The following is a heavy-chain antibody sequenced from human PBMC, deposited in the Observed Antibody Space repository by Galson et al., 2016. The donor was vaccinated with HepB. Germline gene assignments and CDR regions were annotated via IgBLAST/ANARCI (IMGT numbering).Heavy chain of an antibody. Sequence: RLSCAASGFSFSNYGMNWVRQTPGKGLEWVALISYDGTNKYYADSVKGRFTLSRDNSKNTLSLQLNSLRAEDKDLYYCAKDVSSILHGLISYWGQGTLVTVSS. CDR2: ISYDGTNK. V-gene: IGHV3-30*18. J-gene: IGHJ4*02. CDR3: AKDVSSILHGLISY. D-gene: IGHD3-16*02. CDR1: GFSFSNYG.